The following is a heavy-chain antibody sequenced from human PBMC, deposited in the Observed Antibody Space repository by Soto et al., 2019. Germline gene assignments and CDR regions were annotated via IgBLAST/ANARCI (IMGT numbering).Heavy chain of an antibody. D-gene: IGHD1-20*01. CDR1: GYTLTELS. J-gene: IGHJ4*02. CDR3: ATVLLRYNWNYFDY. CDR2: FDPEDGET. Sequence: GASVKVSCKVSGYTLTELSMHWVRQAPGKGLEWMGGFDPEDGETIYAQKFQGRVTMTEDTSTDTAYMELSSLRSEDTAVYYCATVLLRYNWNYFDYWGQGTLVTVSS. V-gene: IGHV1-24*01.